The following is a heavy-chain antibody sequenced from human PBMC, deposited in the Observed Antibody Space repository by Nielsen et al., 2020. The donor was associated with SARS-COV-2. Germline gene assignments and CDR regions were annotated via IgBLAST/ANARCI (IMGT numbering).Heavy chain of an antibody. CDR2: INAGNGNT. CDR3: AREYCSGGSCRRSAFDY. Sequence: ASVKVSCKASGYTFTSYAMHWVRQAPGQRLEWMGWINAGNGNTKYSQKFQGRVTITRDTSASTAYMELSSLRSEDTAVYYCAREYCSGGSCRRSAFDYWGQGTLVTVSS. CDR1: GYTFTSYA. V-gene: IGHV1-3*01. D-gene: IGHD2-15*01. J-gene: IGHJ4*02.